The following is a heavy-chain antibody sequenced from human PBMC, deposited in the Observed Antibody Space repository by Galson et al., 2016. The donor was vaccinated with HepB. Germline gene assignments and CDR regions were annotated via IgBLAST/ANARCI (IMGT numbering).Heavy chain of an antibody. J-gene: IGHJ4*02. CDR3: AKEPPSSSGWHTFDY. CDR1: GFAFSNYS. D-gene: IGHD6-19*01. CDR2: ISGSGGIT. Sequence: SLRLSCAASGFAFSNYSMNWVRQAPGKGLEWVSVISGSGGITYYADSVKGRFTITRDNSKNTLFVEMTSLRAEDTAIYYCAKEPPSSSGWHTFDYWGQGTLVTVSS. V-gene: IGHV3-23*01.